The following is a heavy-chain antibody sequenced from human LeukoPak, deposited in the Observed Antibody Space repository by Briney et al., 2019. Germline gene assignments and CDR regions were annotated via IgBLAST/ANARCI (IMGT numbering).Heavy chain of an antibody. CDR1: GFTFSSYG. CDR3: AKPTGTYFDY. V-gene: IGHV3-30*02. CDR2: IRYDGNNI. Sequence: GGSLRLSCAAPGFTFSSYGVHWVRQAPGKGLEWVTFIRYDGNNIYYADSVKGRFTISRDNSKNTLYLQMSSLRAEDTAVYYCAKPTGTYFDYWGQGALVTVSS. J-gene: IGHJ4*02. D-gene: IGHD1-1*01.